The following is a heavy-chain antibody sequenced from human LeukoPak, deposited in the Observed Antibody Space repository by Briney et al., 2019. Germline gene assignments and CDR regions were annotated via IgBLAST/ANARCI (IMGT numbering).Heavy chain of an antibody. CDR1: GFTFSNYA. J-gene: IGHJ4*02. Sequence: GGSLRLSCAASGFTFSNYAMSWVRQAPGKGLEWVSAINGGGENTYYADSVKGRFTISRDNSKTTLYLQMNSLRAEDTAIYYCAKVASGYCSGGGCYVDYWGQGTLVTVSS. D-gene: IGHD2-15*01. V-gene: IGHV3-23*01. CDR3: AKVASGYCSGGGCYVDY. CDR2: INGGGENT.